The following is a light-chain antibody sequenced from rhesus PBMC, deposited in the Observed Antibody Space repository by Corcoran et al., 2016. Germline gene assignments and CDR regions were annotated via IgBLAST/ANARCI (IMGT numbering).Light chain of an antibody. CDR3: QQGNSIPWT. Sequence: EIVLTQSPTSMAVSQGERVTISCTASPSESTSDLHWYQQKQGFPPRLLVYITASLASGVPARFRGIGSGTSYTLTISSMEAEDAANYYCQQGNSIPWTFGQGTKVELK. CDR2: ITA. J-gene: IGKJ1*01. V-gene: IGKV3-17*03. CDR1: PSESTS.